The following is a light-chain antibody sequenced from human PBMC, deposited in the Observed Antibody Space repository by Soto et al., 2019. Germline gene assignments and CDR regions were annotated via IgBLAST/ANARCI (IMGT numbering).Light chain of an antibody. V-gene: IGKV3-15*01. CDR1: QSVSNN. J-gene: IGKJ4*01. CDR3: QQYNNWPPGLT. Sequence: VLSQSPAILSLSPGERATLSCRASQSVSNNYLAWYQQKPGQAPRLLIHGASTRATDIPARFSGSGSGTEFTLTITSLQSEDFAVYYCQQYNNWPPGLTFGGGTKVDIK. CDR2: GAS.